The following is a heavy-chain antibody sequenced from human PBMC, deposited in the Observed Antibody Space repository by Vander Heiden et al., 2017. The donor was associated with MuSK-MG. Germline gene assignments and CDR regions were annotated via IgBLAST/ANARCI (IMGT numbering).Heavy chain of an antibody. D-gene: IGHD7-27*01. J-gene: IGHJ5*02. V-gene: IGHV4-59*01. Sequence: QVQLQESGPGLVTPSETLSLTCTVPGGSISRYYWSWIRQPPGKGLEWIGYIYYSGSTNYNPSLKSRVTISVDTSKNQFSLKLSSVTAADTAVYYCARANWYNWFDPWGQGTLVTVSS. CDR3: ARANWYNWFDP. CDR1: GGSISRYY. CDR2: IYYSGST.